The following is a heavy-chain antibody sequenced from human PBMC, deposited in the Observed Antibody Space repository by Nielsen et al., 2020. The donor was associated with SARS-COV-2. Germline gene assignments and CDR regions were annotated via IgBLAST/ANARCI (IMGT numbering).Heavy chain of an antibody. V-gene: IGHV4-34*01. CDR2: IDHSGST. CDR3: ARGTSAIAAAALDP. D-gene: IGHD6-13*01. J-gene: IGHJ5*02. Sequence: SETLSLTCAVYAGSFSGHYWTWIRQPPGKGLEWIGEIDHSGSTNYNPSLKSRVTISVDTSKNQFSLKLSSVTAADTAVYYCARGTSAIAAAALDPWGQGTLVTVSS. CDR1: AGSFSGHY.